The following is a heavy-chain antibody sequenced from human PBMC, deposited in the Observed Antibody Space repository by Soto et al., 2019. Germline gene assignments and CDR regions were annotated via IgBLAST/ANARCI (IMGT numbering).Heavy chain of an antibody. J-gene: IGHJ6*02. D-gene: IGHD2-15*01. CDR2: ISGTGGST. Sequence: EVQLLESGGGVVQPGGSLRLSCAASGFTFNNYALNWVRQAPGKGLEWVSSISGTGGSTFYAGSAKGRFTISRDNSKNSVYLQINSLRAEDTAVYFCARDCSGGSCYPGMDVWGQGTTVTVSS. CDR1: GFTFNNYA. V-gene: IGHV3-23*01. CDR3: ARDCSGGSCYPGMDV.